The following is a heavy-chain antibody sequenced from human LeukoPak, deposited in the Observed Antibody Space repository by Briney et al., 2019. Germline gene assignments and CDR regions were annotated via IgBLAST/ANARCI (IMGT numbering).Heavy chain of an antibody. D-gene: IGHD1-26*01. J-gene: IGHJ4*02. V-gene: IGHV3-9*03. CDR1: GFTFDDYA. Sequence: GGSLRLSCAASGFTFDDYAMHWVRQAPGKGLEWVSGISWNSGSIGYADSVKGRFTISRDNAKNSLYLQMNSLRAEDMALYYCAKDMSNSGSYYAADYWGQGTLVTVSS. CDR2: ISWNSGSI. CDR3: AKDMSNSGSYYAADY.